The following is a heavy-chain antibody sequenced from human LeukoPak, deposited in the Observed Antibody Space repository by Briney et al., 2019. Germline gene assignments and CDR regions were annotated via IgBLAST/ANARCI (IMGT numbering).Heavy chain of an antibody. CDR1: AYSVSSGYY. Sequence: SETLSLTCAVSAYSVSSGYYWGWIRQPPGKXXEWIGSIYHXGSTYYSPSLKSRVTISVDTSKNQFSLKLTSVTAADTAVYYCARAGAVAGPDYWGQGTLVTVSS. J-gene: IGHJ4*02. V-gene: IGHV4-38-2*01. CDR2: IYHXGST. CDR3: ARAGAVAGPDY. D-gene: IGHD6-19*01.